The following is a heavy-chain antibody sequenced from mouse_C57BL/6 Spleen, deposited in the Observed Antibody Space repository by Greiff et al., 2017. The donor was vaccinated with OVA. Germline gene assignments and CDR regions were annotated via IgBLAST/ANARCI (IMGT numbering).Heavy chain of an antibody. Sequence: EVLLVESGGGLVQPGGSMKLSCVASGFTFSNYWMNWVRQSPEKGLEWVAQIRLKSDNYATHYAESVTGRFTISRDDSKSSVYLQMNNLRAEDTGIYYCTGELVDYWGQGTTLTVSS. J-gene: IGHJ2*01. V-gene: IGHV6-3*01. CDR3: TGELVDY. D-gene: IGHD4-1*01. CDR2: IRLKSDNYAT. CDR1: GFTFSNYW.